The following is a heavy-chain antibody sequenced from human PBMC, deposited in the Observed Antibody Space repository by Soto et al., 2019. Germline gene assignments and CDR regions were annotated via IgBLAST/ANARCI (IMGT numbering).Heavy chain of an antibody. CDR2: LDPEDGER. V-gene: IGHV1-24*01. CDR3: ATSPRGMAVFDI. CDR1: GYSLSELS. Sequence: ASVKVSCKVSGYSLSELSMHWVRQAPGKGLEWMGGLDPEDGERNYAQKFQGRVTMTEDTSTDTAYMELSSLRSEDTAVYYCATSPRGMAVFDIWGQGTMVTVSS. J-gene: IGHJ3*02. D-gene: IGHD6-19*01.